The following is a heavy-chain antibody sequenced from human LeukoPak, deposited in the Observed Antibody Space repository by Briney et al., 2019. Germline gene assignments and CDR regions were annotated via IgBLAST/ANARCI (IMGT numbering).Heavy chain of an antibody. CDR1: GLPIADFA. CDR2: IGSVGHST. CDR3: AKDIELSI. J-gene: IGHJ3*02. Sequence: GGSLRLSCVASGLPIADFAMHWVRQAPGKGLEWVSLIGSVGHSTYYGDSVKGRFTISRDNSKNTLSLQMNSLRVEDTAMYYCAKDIELSILGLGTMVTVSS. D-gene: IGHD3-16*02. V-gene: IGHV3-23*01.